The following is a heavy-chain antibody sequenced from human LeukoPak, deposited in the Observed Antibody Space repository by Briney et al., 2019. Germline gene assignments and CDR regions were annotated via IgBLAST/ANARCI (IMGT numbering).Heavy chain of an antibody. CDR1: GFTFSSYW. Sequence: GGSLRLSCAASGFTFSSYWMSWVRQAPGKGLEWVANIKQDGSEKYYVDSVKGRFTISRDNAKNSLYRQINSLRAEDTAVYYCARDPYCSGGSCNDYFDYWGQGTLVTVSS. CDR3: ARDPYCSGGSCNDYFDY. V-gene: IGHV3-7*01. D-gene: IGHD2-15*01. J-gene: IGHJ4*02. CDR2: IKQDGSEK.